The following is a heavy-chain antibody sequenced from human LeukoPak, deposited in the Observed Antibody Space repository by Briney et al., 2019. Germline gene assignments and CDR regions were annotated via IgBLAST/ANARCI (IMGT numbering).Heavy chain of an antibody. CDR1: GFTFSSYS. J-gene: IGHJ4*02. CDR2: ISRSSSYI. Sequence: PGGSLRLSCAASGFTFSSYSMNWVRQAPGKGLEWVSSISRSSSYIYYADSVKGRFTISRDNAKNSLYLQMNSLRAEDTAVYYCARSGDDFWSGYYRGLDYWGQGTLVTVSS. V-gene: IGHV3-21*01. CDR3: ARSGDDFWSGYYRGLDY. D-gene: IGHD3-3*01.